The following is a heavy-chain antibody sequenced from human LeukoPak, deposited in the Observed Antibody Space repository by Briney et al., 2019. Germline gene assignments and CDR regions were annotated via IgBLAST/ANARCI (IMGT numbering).Heavy chain of an antibody. Sequence: SETLSLTCTVSGDSINSINKYYWSWIRQSPGKGLEWIGYISYSGSTNYNPSLKSRVTISVDTSKNQFSLKLTPVTAADTAVYYCVRGGPENDNWRYYVDFWGQGTLVTVSS. J-gene: IGHJ4*02. D-gene: IGHD1-1*01. V-gene: IGHV4-61*01. CDR1: GDSINSINKYY. CDR3: VRGGPENDNWRYYVDF. CDR2: ISYSGST.